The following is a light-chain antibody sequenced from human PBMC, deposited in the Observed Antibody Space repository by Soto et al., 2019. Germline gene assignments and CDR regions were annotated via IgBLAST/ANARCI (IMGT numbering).Light chain of an antibody. Sequence: SVLTQPASVSGSPGQSITISCTGTSSDVGAYNYDSWYQQHPGEVPKLIIYDVNNRPSGVSNRFSGSKSGNTASLTISGLQTEDEADYYCSSYTSATTYVFGTGTKVTVL. CDR3: SSYTSATTYV. CDR2: DVN. J-gene: IGLJ1*01. V-gene: IGLV2-14*01. CDR1: SSDVGAYNY.